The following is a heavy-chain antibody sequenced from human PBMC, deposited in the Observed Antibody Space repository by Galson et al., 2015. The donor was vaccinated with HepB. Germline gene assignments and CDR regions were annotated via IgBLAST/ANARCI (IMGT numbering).Heavy chain of an antibody. Sequence: SVKVSCKASGYTFTDYYIHWVRQAPGQGLEWMGRINPNSGGTHYAQKFQGRVTMTRDTSISTAYMDLSRLRSDDTAVYYCARGGSGSYLYNWFDPWGQGNLVTVSS. CDR3: ARGGSGSYLYNWFDP. D-gene: IGHD3-10*01. CDR2: INPNSGGT. CDR1: GYTFTDYY. V-gene: IGHV1-2*06. J-gene: IGHJ5*02.